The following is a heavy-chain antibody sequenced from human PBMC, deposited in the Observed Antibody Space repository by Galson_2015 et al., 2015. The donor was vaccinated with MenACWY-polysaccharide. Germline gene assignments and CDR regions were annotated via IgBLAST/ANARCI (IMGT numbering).Heavy chain of an antibody. CDR3: ARDLSRTIVATINFDY. J-gene: IGHJ4*02. CDR1: GYTFTSYG. V-gene: IGHV1-18*01. D-gene: IGHD5-12*01. Sequence: SVKVSCKASGYTFTSYGISWVRQAPGQGLEWMGWISAYNGNTNYAQKLQGRVTMTTDTSTSTAYMELRSLRSDDTAVYYCARDLSRTIVATINFDYWGQGTLVTVSS. CDR2: ISAYNGNT.